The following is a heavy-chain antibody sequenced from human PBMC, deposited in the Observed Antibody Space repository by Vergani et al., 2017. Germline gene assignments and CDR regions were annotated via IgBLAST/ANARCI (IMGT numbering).Heavy chain of an antibody. D-gene: IGHD3-3*01. Sequence: QAQLVQSGAEVKKPGASVRVSCKASRYPFSRYGISWVRQAPGQGLEWMGWISAYSGETRYARSLQGRVTMTTDASTNTAYMSLRSLRSDDTAIYYCSRGGFYTSRNDFKFYGLGVWDQGTTVTVTS. V-gene: IGHV1-18*01. J-gene: IGHJ6*02. CDR3: SRGGFYTSRNDFKFYGLGV. CDR1: RYPFSRYG. CDR2: ISAYSGET.